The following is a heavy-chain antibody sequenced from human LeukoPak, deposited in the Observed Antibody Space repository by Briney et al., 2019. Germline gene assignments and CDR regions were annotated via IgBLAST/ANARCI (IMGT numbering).Heavy chain of an antibody. V-gene: IGHV1-18*01. J-gene: IGHJ6*03. CDR3: ARLSSPSGYYYYYYMDV. CDR2: ISAYNGNT. Sequence: GASVKVSCKASGYTFTSYGISWVRQAPGQGLEWMGWISAYNGNTNYAQKPQGRVTMTTDTSTSTAYMELRSLRSDDTAVYYCARLSSPSGYYYYYYMDVWGKGTTVTVSS. D-gene: IGHD6-6*01. CDR1: GYTFTSYG.